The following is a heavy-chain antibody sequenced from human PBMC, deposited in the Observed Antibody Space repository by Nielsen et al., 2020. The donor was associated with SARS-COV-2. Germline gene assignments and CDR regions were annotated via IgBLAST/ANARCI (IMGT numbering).Heavy chain of an antibody. V-gene: IGHV4-34*01. Sequence: SKTLSLTCAVYGGSFSGYYWSWIRQPPGKGLEWIGEINHSGSTNYNPSLKSRVTISVDTSKNQFSLKLSSVTAADTAVYYCARGSWSYWYFDLWGRGTLVTVSS. CDR3: ARGSWSYWYFDL. J-gene: IGHJ2*01. CDR1: GGSFSGYY. CDR2: INHSGST.